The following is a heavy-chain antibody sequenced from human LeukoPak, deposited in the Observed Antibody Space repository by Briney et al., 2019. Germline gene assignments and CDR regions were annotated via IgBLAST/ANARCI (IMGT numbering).Heavy chain of an antibody. V-gene: IGHV1-2*02. Sequence: GASVKVSCKASGYTFTGYYMHWVRQAPGQGLEWMGWINPNSGDTNYAQKFQGRVTMTRDTSISTAYMELSRLRSDDTAVYYCARDGSGVDYYYMDVWGKGTTVTVSS. D-gene: IGHD2-15*01. J-gene: IGHJ6*03. CDR1: GYTFTGYY. CDR3: ARDGSGVDYYYMDV. CDR2: INPNSGDT.